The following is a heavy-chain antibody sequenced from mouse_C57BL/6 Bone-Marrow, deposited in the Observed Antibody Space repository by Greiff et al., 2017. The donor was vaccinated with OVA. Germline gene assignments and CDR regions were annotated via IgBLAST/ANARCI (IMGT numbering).Heavy chain of an antibody. CDR1: GYTFTNYW. D-gene: IGHD1-1*01. CDR3: AHYDSRLYLHY. Sequence: QVQLQQPGAELVRPGTSVKLSCKASGYTFTNYWMHWVKQRPGQGLEWIGVLAPSDSYINYNQKFKGRATLTVDTSSSTAYMHISSLTSEDSAVYYCAHYDSRLYLHYWGQGTSLTVSS. J-gene: IGHJ2*02. CDR2: LAPSDSYI. V-gene: IGHV1-59*01.